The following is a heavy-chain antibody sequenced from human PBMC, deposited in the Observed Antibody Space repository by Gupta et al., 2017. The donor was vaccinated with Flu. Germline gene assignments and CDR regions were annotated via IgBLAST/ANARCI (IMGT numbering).Heavy chain of an antibody. D-gene: IGHD3-16*01. V-gene: IGHV1-69*06. Sequence: QVQLVQSGAEVKKPASSVKVSCKASGDTFRSYAISWVRLAPGQGLEWMGGIIPVFGTSKSAQKFQGRVTITADKSTTTVYMELSSLRSEDTAVYYCARSELKTSGGSYYYYYGMDVWGQGTTVTVSS. CDR1: GDTFRSYA. CDR3: ARSELKTSGGSYYYYYGMDV. J-gene: IGHJ6*02. CDR2: IIPVFGTS.